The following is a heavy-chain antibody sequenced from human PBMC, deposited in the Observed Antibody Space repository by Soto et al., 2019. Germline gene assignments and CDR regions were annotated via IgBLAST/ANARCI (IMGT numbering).Heavy chain of an antibody. CDR3: ARGGYFDSSNYLAY. J-gene: IGHJ4*02. CDR2: TYYRSKWYS. CDR1: GDSVSSNSAA. Sequence: SQTLSLTCAISGDSVSSNSAAWNWIRLSPSRGLEWLGRTYYRSKWYSVYAKSVRGRISISPDTSKNQVSLQLNSVTPDDTAVYYCARGGYFDSSNYLAYWGLGTLVTVSS. V-gene: IGHV6-1*01. D-gene: IGHD3-22*01.